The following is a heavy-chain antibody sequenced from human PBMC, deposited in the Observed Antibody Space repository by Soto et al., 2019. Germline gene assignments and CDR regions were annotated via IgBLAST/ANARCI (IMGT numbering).Heavy chain of an antibody. J-gene: IGHJ4*02. CDR1: GFIFRSYA. Sequence: QIQLVESGGGVVQPGGSLRLSCLASGFIFRSYAMHWVRQAPGKGLEWVAVITYDGANGYYADSVRGRFAISRDNSKSTVFLQMNSLRPEDTAVYYCARAFSGSYPNFDYWGQGTLVTVSS. CDR2: ITYDGANG. V-gene: IGHV3-30*09. D-gene: IGHD1-26*01. CDR3: ARAFSGSYPNFDY.